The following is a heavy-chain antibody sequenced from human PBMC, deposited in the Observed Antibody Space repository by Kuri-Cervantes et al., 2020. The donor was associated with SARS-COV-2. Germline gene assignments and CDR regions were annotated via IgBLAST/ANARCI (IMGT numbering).Heavy chain of an antibody. J-gene: IGHJ6*03. V-gene: IGHV3-30*02. D-gene: IGHD3-3*01. CDR3: AKDLPQVFGVVQIYYYYYMDV. CDR1: GFTFSSYG. Sequence: GESLKISCAASGFTFSSYGMHWVRQAPGKGLGWVAFIRYDGSNKYYADSVKGRFTISRDNSKNTLYLQMNSLRAEDTAVYYCAKDLPQVFGVVQIYYYYYMDVWGKGTTVTVSS. CDR2: IRYDGSNK.